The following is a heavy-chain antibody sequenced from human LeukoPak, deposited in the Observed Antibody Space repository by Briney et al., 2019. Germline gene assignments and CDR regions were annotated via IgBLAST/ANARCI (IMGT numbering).Heavy chain of an antibody. D-gene: IGHD2-8*01. Sequence: ATVKVSCKASGYTFTGYYMHWVRQAPGQGLEWMGWINPNSGGTNYAQKFQGRVTMTRDTSISTAYMELSRLRSDDTAVYYCAREDNGYYAMDVWGQGTTVTVSS. CDR3: AREDNGYYAMDV. CDR1: GYTFTGYY. CDR2: INPNSGGT. J-gene: IGHJ6*02. V-gene: IGHV1-2*02.